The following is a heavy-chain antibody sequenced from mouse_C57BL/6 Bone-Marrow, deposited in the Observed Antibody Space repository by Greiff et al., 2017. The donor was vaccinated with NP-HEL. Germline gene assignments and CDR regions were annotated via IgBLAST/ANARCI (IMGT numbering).Heavy chain of an antibody. J-gene: IGHJ3*01. CDR1: GFSFTSYG. Sequence: VQLVESGPGLVQPSQSLSISCTASGFSFTSYGVHWVRQSPGKGLEWLGVIWSGGGTAYYAAFIARLIISQDNSNSQAFFQLISRHADDPAIFYWARRDTTVGPFAYWGQGTLVTASA. CDR3: ARRDTTVGPFAY. V-gene: IGHV2-2*01. D-gene: IGHD1-1*01. CDR2: IWSGGGT.